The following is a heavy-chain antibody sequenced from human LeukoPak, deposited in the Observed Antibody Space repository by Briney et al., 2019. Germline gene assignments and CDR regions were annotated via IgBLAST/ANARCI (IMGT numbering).Heavy chain of an antibody. Sequence: QSGGSLRLSCAASGFTFSSYAMHWVRQAPGKGLEWVAVISYDGSNKYYADSVKGRFTISRDNSKNTLYLQMNSLRAEDTAVYYCAKRAKLFAVVHYYFDYWGQGTLVTVSS. V-gene: IGHV3-30-3*02. CDR1: GFTFSSYA. CDR2: ISYDGSNK. CDR3: AKRAKLFAVVHYYFDY. D-gene: IGHD4-23*01. J-gene: IGHJ4*02.